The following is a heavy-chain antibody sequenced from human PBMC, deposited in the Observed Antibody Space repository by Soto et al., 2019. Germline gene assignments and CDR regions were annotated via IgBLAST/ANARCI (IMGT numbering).Heavy chain of an antibody. V-gene: IGHV3-30*18. CDR2: ISYDGSNK. Sequence: QVQLVESGGGVVQPGRSLRLSCAASGFTFSSYGMHWVRQAPGKGLEWVAVISYDGSNKYYADSVKGRFTISRDNSKNSISLQLNRLTAEDTGVYYCAKDASRWFWQLFGYYYCCCMDVWGQGTTVTVSS. J-gene: IGHJ6*02. CDR1: GFTFSSYG. CDR3: AKDASRWFWQLFGYYYCCCMDV. D-gene: IGHD3-10*01.